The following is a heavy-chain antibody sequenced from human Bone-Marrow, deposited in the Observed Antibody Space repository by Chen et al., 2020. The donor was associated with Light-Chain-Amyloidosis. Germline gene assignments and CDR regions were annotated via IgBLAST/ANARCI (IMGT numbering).Heavy chain of an antibody. V-gene: IGHV5-51*01. D-gene: IGHD5-12*01. Sequence: GYTFPNYWIGWVRQMPGKGLEWMGVIYPDDSDARYSPSFEGQVTISADKSITTAYLQWRSLKASDTAMYYCARLRDGYNFDYWGQGTLVTVSS. CDR2: IYPDDSDA. CDR3: ARLRDGYNFDY. CDR1: GYTFPNYW. J-gene: IGHJ4*02.